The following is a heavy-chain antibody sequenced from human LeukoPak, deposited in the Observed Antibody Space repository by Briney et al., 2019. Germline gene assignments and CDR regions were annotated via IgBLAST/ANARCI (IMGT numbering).Heavy chain of an antibody. CDR1: GFTFSSYG. D-gene: IGHD1-26*01. Sequence: GGSLRLSCAASGFTFSSYGMHWVRQAPGKGLEWVAVIWYDGSNKYYADSVKGRFTISRDNSKNTLHLQMNSLKTEDTAFYYCASADRWEHLFIYFRYWGRGSLVTVSS. J-gene: IGHJ4*02. CDR3: ASADRWEHLFIYFRY. CDR2: IWYDGSNK. V-gene: IGHV3-33*01.